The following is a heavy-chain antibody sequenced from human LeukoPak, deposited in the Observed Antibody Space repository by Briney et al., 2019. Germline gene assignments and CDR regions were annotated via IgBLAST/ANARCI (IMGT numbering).Heavy chain of an antibody. CDR3: AQSIAAAGTPSGWFDP. CDR1: GGTFSSYA. Sequence: SVKVSCKASGGTFSSYAISWVRQAPGQGLEWMGGIIPIFGTANYAQKFQGRVTITADESTSTAYMELSSLRSEDTAVYYCAQSIAAAGTPSGWFDPWGQGTLSPSPQ. D-gene: IGHD6-13*01. J-gene: IGHJ5*02. CDR2: IIPIFGTA. V-gene: IGHV1-69*13.